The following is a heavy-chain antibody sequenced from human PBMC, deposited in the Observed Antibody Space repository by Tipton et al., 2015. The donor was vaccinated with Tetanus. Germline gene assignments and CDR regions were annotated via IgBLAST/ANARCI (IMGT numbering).Heavy chain of an antibody. Sequence: SLRLSCAASGFTFSSYWMNWVRQAPGKGLEWVANIMQDGSEKYYVDSVKGRFTISRDNAKNSLFLQMDYLRAEDTAVYYCARELELRFSIYYYYGMDVWGQGTTVTVSS. V-gene: IGHV3-7*01. CDR3: ARELELRFSIYYYYGMDV. D-gene: IGHD1-7*01. J-gene: IGHJ6*02. CDR2: IMQDGSEK. CDR1: GFTFSSYW.